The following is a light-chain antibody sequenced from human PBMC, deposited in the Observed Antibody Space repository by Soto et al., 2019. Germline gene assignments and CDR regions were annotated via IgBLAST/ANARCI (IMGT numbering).Light chain of an antibody. V-gene: IGKV3-20*01. CDR2: GAS. J-gene: IGKJ4*01. CDR1: QTVSSSY. CDR3: QQYGSSPT. Sequence: ELVLTQSPGTLSLSPGERATLSCRASQTVSSSYLAWYQQKPGQAPRRLIYGASSRATGIPERFSGSGSGTDFTLTISRLEPEHLAVYYCQQYGSSPTFGGATKVEIK.